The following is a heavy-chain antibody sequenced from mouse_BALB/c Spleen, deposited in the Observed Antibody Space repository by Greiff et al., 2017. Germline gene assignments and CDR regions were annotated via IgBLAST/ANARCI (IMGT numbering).Heavy chain of an antibody. CDR3: ARAPGSDFDY. CDR2: INPSNGRT. V-gene: IGHV1S81*02. J-gene: IGHJ2*01. D-gene: IGHD1-1*01. CDR1: GYTFTSYW. Sequence: QVQLQQSGAELVKPGASVKLSCKASGYTFTSYWMHWVKQRPGQGLEWIGEINPSNGRTNYNEKFKSKATLTVDKSSSTAYMQLSSLTSEDSAVYYCARAPGSDFDYWGQGTTLTVSS.